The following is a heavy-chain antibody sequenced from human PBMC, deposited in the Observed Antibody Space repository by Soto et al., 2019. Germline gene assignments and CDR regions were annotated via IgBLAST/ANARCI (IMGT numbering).Heavy chain of an antibody. V-gene: IGHV3-48*01. CDR2: ISSSSSTI. D-gene: IGHD1-1*01. J-gene: IGHJ6*03. Sequence: GGSLRLSCAASGFTFSSYSMNWVRQAPGKGLEWVSYISSSSSTIYYADSVKGRFTISRDNAKNSLYLQMNSLRAEDTAVFYCARNTNENYYYNYMDVWGKGTTVTVS. CDR1: GFTFSSYS. CDR3: ARNTNENYYYNYMDV.